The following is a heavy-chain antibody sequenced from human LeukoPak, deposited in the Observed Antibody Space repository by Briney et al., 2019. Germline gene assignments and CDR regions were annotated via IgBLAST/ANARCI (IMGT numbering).Heavy chain of an antibody. CDR2: ISSSSSTI. J-gene: IGHJ3*02. V-gene: IGHV3-48*01. Sequence: GGSLRLSCAASGFTFSSYSMNWVRQAPGKGLEWVSYISSSSSTIYYADSVKGRFTISRDNAKNSLYLQMNSLRAEDTAVYYCARDERYCSSTSCYTNAAGDAFDIWGQGTMVTVSS. CDR1: GFTFSSYS. D-gene: IGHD2-2*02. CDR3: ARDERYCSSTSCYTNAAGDAFDI.